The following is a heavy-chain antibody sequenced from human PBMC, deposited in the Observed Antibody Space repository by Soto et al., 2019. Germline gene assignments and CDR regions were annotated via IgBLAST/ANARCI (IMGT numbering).Heavy chain of an antibody. Sequence: SETLSLTCTVSGGSISSYYWSWIRQPPGKGLEWIGYIYYSGTTYYNPSLKSRVTMSVDTSKNQFSLKLTSVTAVDTAVYYCARRELQGPIDYWGQGTLVTVSS. CDR2: IYYSGTT. J-gene: IGHJ4*02. CDR1: GGSISSYY. V-gene: IGHV4-59*04. D-gene: IGHD1-26*01. CDR3: ARRELQGPIDY.